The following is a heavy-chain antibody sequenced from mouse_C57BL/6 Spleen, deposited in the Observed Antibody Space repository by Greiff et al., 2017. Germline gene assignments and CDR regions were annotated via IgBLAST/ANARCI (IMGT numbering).Heavy chain of an antibody. CDR1: GYSITSGYY. V-gene: IGHV3-6*01. CDR3: ATYYGNFFAY. J-gene: IGHJ3*01. D-gene: IGHD2-10*01. CDR2: ISYDGSN. Sequence: DVKLQESGPGLVKPSQSLSLTCSVTGYSITSGYYWNWIRQFPGNKLEWMGYISYDGSNNYNPSLKNRISITRDTSKNQFFLKLNSVTTEDTATYYCATYYGNFFAYWGQGTLVTVSA.